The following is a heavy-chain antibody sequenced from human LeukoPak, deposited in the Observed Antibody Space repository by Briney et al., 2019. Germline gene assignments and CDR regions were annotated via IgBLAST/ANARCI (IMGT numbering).Heavy chain of an antibody. V-gene: IGHV3-21*01. CDR3: ARDRSGYTFGD. CDR1: GFTFSSYS. J-gene: IGHJ4*02. CDR2: ISATGNYI. D-gene: IGHD5-18*01. Sequence: GGSLRLSCAPSGFTFSSYSMNWVRQAPGKGLEWVSSISATGNYIYYADSVKGRFTISRDNAKNSLYLQMNSLRAEDTAVYYCARDRSGYTFGDWGQGTLVTVSS.